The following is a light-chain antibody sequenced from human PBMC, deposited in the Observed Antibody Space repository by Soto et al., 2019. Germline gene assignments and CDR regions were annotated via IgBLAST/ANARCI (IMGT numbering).Light chain of an antibody. J-gene: IGKJ1*01. CDR3: QQYNNWPPVT. Sequence: EMVMTQSPATLSVSAGERATLSCRASQSVSSNLAWYQQKPGQAPRLLIYGASTRATGIPAKFSGSGSGTEFTLTISSLQSEDSAVYYCQQYNNWPPVTFGQGTKVEIK. CDR2: GAS. V-gene: IGKV3-15*01. CDR1: QSVSSN.